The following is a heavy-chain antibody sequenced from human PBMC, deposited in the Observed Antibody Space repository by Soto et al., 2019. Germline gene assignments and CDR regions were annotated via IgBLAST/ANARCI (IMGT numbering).Heavy chain of an antibody. CDR3: ARGSYYYDSNGYLNYFDY. D-gene: IGHD3-22*01. J-gene: IGHJ4*02. CDR1: GFTFSTYG. CDR2: SKSDGSRT. V-gene: IGHV3-74*01. Sequence: GGSLRLSCAASGFTFSTYGMHWVRQAPGKGLEWVSRSKSDGSRTSYLDSVKGRFTISRDNVKNTLYLQMNSLRAEDTAVYYCARGSYYYDSNGYLNYFDYWGQGTLVTVSS.